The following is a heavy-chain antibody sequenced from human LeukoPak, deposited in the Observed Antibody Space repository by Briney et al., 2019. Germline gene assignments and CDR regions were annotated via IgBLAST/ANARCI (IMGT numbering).Heavy chain of an antibody. CDR1: GGSISSSNYY. CDR3: ARDPDYYDSSGQGWFDP. Sequence: TTSETLSLTCTVSGGSISSSNYYWGWIRQPPGKGLEWIGSIYYSGSTFYNPSLKSRVTISVDTSKNQFSLKVRSVTAADTAVCYCARDPDYYDSSGQGWFDPWGQGTLVTVSS. CDR2: IYYSGST. V-gene: IGHV4-39*07. J-gene: IGHJ5*02. D-gene: IGHD3-22*01.